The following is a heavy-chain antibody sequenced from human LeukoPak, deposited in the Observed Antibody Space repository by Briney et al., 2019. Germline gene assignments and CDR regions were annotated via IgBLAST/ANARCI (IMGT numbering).Heavy chain of an antibody. V-gene: IGHV1-69*13. CDR2: IIPIFGTA. CDR3: ARDYYDSGSYYHNWFDP. CDR1: GGTFSSYA. J-gene: IGHJ5*02. Sequence: SVKVSCKASGGTFSSYAISWVRQAPGQGLEWMGGIIPIFGTANYAQKFQGRVTITADESTSTAYMELSSLRSEDTAVYYCARDYYDSGSYYHNWFDPWGQGTLVTVSS. D-gene: IGHD3-10*01.